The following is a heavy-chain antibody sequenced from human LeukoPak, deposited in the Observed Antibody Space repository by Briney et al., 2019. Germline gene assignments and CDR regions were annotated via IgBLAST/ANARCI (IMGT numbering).Heavy chain of an antibody. Sequence: GGSLRLSCAASGFTFSSYAMSWVRQAPGKGLGWVSAISGSGGSTYYADSVKGRFTISRDNSKNTLYLQMNSLRAEDTAVYYCAKSKVLMVYAIDYWGQGTLVTVSS. CDR2: ISGSGGST. V-gene: IGHV3-23*01. J-gene: IGHJ4*02. CDR1: GFTFSSYA. D-gene: IGHD2-8*01. CDR3: AKSKVLMVYAIDY.